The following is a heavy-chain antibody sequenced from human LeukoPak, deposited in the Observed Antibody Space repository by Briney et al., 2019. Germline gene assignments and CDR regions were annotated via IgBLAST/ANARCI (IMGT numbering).Heavy chain of an antibody. CDR1: GFTFGYAW. CDR2: IKSKTNGGTT. J-gene: IGHJ4*02. V-gene: IGHV3-15*01. Sequence: GGSLRLSCAASGFTFGYAWMSWVRQPPGKGLEWVGRIKSKTNGGTTDYAAPVKGRFIISRDDSKNTLYLQMNSLKNEDTAMYYCTTDKGRYCGGDCSSDYWGQGTLVTVSS. D-gene: IGHD2-21*02. CDR3: TTDKGRYCGGDCSSDY.